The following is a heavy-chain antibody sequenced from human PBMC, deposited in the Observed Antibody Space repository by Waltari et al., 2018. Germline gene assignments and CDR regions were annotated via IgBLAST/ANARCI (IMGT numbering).Heavy chain of an antibody. V-gene: IGHV4-34*01. CDR1: GGSFSGYY. J-gene: IGHJ6*03. Sequence: QVQLQQWGAGLLKPSETLSLTCAVYGGSFSGYYWSWIRQPPGKGLEWIGEINHSGSTNYNPSLKSRVTISVDTSKNQFSLKLSSVTAADTAVYYCARGRGPGYCSGGSCPYYYYYYMDVWGKGTTVTVSS. D-gene: IGHD2-15*01. CDR2: INHSGST. CDR3: ARGRGPGYCSGGSCPYYYYYYMDV.